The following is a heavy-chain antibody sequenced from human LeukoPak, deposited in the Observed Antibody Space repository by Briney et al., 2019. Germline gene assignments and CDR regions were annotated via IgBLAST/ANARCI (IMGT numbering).Heavy chain of an antibody. CDR1: GFTFSRHG. J-gene: IGHJ4*02. CDR3: ARDRAWNYFDY. V-gene: IGHV3-30*03. CDR2: ISNDGSRK. D-gene: IGHD3-3*01. Sequence: GGSLRLSCAPSGFTFSRHGMHWVRQAPGKGLEWVAIISNDGSRKYYAHSVEGRFTISRDNSKNTLYLQMDSLRAEDTAVYYCARDRAWNYFDYWGRGTLVTVSS.